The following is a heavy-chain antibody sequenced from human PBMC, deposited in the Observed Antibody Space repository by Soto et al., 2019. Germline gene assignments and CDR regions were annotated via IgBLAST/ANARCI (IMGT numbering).Heavy chain of an antibody. V-gene: IGHV5-51*01. CDR1: GYSFSNYW. CDR2: IYPGDSDT. J-gene: IGHJ4*02. Sequence: GESLKISCRGSGYSFSNYWIAWVRQMPGKGLEWIGTIYPGDSDTRYSPAFQGQVTISADKSISTAMLQWSSLKASDTAMYYCARQKESDSYFDYWGQGTLVTVSS. CDR3: ARQKESDSYFDY.